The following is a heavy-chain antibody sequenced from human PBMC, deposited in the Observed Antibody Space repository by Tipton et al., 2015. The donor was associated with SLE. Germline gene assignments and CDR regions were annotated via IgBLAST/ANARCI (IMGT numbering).Heavy chain of an antibody. CDR2: VNHLGTI. D-gene: IGHD2-15*01. V-gene: IGHV4-34*01. Sequence: LRLSCDVNGGSFSGYYWSWIRQSPGKGLEWIGEVNHLGTIYYNASLKSRVTISVDTSKNQFSLKLSSVTAADTALYYSAGGGVATMGGYAFEIWGQGTMVTVSS. CDR1: GGSFSGYY. CDR3: AGGGVATMGGYAFEI. J-gene: IGHJ3*02.